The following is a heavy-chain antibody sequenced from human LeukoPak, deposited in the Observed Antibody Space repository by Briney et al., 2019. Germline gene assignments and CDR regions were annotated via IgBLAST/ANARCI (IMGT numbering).Heavy chain of an antibody. CDR3: ARDNMYYDILTGYYTGWFDP. J-gene: IGHJ5*02. CDR2: INSDGSST. V-gene: IGHV3-74*01. D-gene: IGHD3-9*01. CDR1: GFTVSSNY. Sequence: GGSLRLSCAASGFTVSSNYMAWVRQAPGKGLVWVSRINSDGSSTSYADSVKGRFTISRGNAKNTLYLQMNSLRAEDTAVYYCARDNMYYDILTGYYTGWFDPWGQGTLVTVSS.